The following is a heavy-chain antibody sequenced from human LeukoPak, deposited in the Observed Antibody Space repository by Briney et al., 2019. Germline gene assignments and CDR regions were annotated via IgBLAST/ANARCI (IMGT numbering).Heavy chain of an antibody. CDR1: GYTFTSYY. CDR2: IDPSGGST. V-gene: IGHV1-46*01. D-gene: IGHD3-10*01. CDR3: ARDHMVRGVIRD. Sequence: GASVKVSCKASGYTFTSYYMHWVRQAPGQGLEWMGIIDPSGGSTSYAQKFQGRVTMTRDTSTSTVYMELSSLRSEDTAVYYCARDHMVRGVIRDWGQGTLVTVSS. J-gene: IGHJ4*02.